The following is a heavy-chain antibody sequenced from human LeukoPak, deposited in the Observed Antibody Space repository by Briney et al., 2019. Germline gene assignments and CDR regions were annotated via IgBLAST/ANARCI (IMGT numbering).Heavy chain of an antibody. CDR3: AKDYDTSGWEPDY. Sequence: HPGGSLRLSCAASGFIFNNYGLVWVRQAPGKGLEWVSAISNDGGGTTYADFVKGRLSVSRDNYKHTLFLQMNSLRAEDTAVYYCAKDYDTSGWEPDYWGQGTLVTVSS. CDR2: ISNDGGGT. J-gene: IGHJ4*02. CDR1: GFIFNNYG. D-gene: IGHD6-19*01. V-gene: IGHV3-23*01.